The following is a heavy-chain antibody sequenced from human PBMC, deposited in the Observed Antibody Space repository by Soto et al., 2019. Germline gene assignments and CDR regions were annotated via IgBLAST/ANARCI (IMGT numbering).Heavy chain of an antibody. Sequence: PSETLSLTCTVSGASISYGGFSWSWIRQSPGKGLEWIGYISHLENTYLHPSFKSRITMSIDRTRNQFSLKLSSVTAADMAVYYCARGGGYDSFDYWGQGVMVTVSS. V-gene: IGHV4-30-2*06. CDR1: GASISYGGFS. CDR2: ISHLENT. CDR3: ARGGGYDSFDY. D-gene: IGHD5-12*01. J-gene: IGHJ4*02.